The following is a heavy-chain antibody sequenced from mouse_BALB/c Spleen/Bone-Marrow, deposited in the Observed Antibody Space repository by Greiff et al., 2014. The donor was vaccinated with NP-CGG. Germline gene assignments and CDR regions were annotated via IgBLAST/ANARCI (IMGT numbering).Heavy chain of an antibody. V-gene: IGHV1S29*02. Sequence: EVQLQQSGPELVKPVASVKISCRASGYTFTDYNMHWVKQSHGESLEWIGYIYPYSGNTAYNQRFKNKATLTVDNSSSTAHMELRSLTSEDSAVYYCARFDDDYWWFAHWGQGTLVTVSA. D-gene: IGHD2-3*01. CDR3: ARFDDDYWWFAH. CDR1: GYTFTDYN. CDR2: IYPYSGNT. J-gene: IGHJ3*01.